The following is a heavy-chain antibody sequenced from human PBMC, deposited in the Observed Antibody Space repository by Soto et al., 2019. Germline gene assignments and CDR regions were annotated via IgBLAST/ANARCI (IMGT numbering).Heavy chain of an antibody. J-gene: IGHJ5*02. V-gene: IGHV3-30-3*01. D-gene: IGHD3-10*01. CDR3: ARVSMVREDNWFSP. CDR2: ISYDGSNK. CDR1: GFTFSSYA. Sequence: QVQLVESGGGVVQPGRSLRLSCAASGFTFSSYAMHWVRQAPGKGLEWVAVISYDGSNKYYADSVKGRFTISRDNSKNSLYLSMNSLRAEDTVVYSCARVSMVREDNWFSPSGQGTLVTVSS.